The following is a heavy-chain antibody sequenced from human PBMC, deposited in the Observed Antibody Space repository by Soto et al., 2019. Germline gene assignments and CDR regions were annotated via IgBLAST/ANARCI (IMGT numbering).Heavy chain of an antibody. CDR2: INPKDGST. V-gene: IGHV1-46*04. J-gene: IGHJ5*01. D-gene: IGHD6-19*01. CDR1: GNTFSSDY. Sequence: QVQLVQSGAEVRKPGDSVKVSCKASGNTFSSDYMHWVRQATGQGLEWMGIINPKDGSTENAHKLQSTVTMTRDTSTRTDYIELSSLASDDTAVYYCARGRYQISSSLDHCFDSWGQGTLVPVSS. CDR3: ARGRYQISSSLDHCFDS.